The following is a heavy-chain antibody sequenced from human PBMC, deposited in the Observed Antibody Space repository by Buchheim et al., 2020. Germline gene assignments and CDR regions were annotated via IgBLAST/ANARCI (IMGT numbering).Heavy chain of an antibody. D-gene: IGHD2/OR15-2a*01. CDR1: GGPISSYY. Sequence: QVQLQESGPGLVKPSETLSLTCTVFGGPISSYYWSWIRQPPGKGLEWIGYIYDTGGTLYNPSLRSPVTMSLDTSKNPFSPRLSCVTAADTAVYFCARRHRYYGTWYFDLWGRGTL. V-gene: IGHV4-59*01. J-gene: IGHJ2*01. CDR3: ARRHRYYGTWYFDL. CDR2: IYDTGGT.